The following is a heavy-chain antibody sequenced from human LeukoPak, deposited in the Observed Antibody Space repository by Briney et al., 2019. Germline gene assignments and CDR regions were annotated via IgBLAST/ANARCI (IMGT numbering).Heavy chain of an antibody. J-gene: IGHJ4*02. CDR2: IYHTGST. D-gene: IGHD3-3*01. V-gene: IGHV4-30-2*01. CDR1: GGSISSGSNY. Sequence: TSETLSLTCTVSGGSISSGSNYWSWIRQPPGKGLEWIGYIYHTGSTYYNPSLASRVTISVDRSKNQFSLKLSSVTAADTAVYYCARASYDFWSGYPRGPFDYWGQGTLVTVSS. CDR3: ARASYDFWSGYPRGPFDY.